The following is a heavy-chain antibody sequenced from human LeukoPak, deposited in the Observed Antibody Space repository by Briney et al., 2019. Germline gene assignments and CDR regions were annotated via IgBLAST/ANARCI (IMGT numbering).Heavy chain of an antibody. CDR3: ARGRGRYCSSTSCLYVRYYYYYMDV. V-gene: IGHV1-8*01. J-gene: IGHJ6*03. CDR2: MNPNSGNT. D-gene: IGHD2-2*01. CDR1: GYTFTSYD. Sequence: ASVKVSCKASGYTFTSYDINWVRQATGQGLEWMGWMNPNSGNTGYAQKFQGRVTMTRNTSISTAYMELSSPRSEDTAVYYCARGRGRYCSSTSCLYVRYYYYYMDVWGKGTTVTVSS.